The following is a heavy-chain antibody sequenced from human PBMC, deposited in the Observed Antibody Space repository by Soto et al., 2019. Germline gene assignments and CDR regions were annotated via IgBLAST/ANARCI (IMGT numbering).Heavy chain of an antibody. Sequence: PSETLSLTCTVSGVSISSSGYYWSWIRQHPGKGLEWLGYIYYSGTTYYNPSLKSRLTMSVDTPKNQFSLELSSVTAADTALYYCARDRSGYDYVDYWGQGTLVTVSS. CDR3: ARDRSGYDYVDY. V-gene: IGHV4-31*03. CDR1: GVSISSSGYY. J-gene: IGHJ4*02. CDR2: IYYSGTT. D-gene: IGHD5-12*01.